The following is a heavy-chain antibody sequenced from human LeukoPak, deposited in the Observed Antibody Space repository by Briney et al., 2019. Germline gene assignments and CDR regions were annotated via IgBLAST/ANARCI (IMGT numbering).Heavy chain of an antibody. CDR3: ARKGYSSGWYDY. CDR2: INHSGST. Sequence: PSETLSPTCTVSGGSISSYYWSWIRQPPGKGLEWIGEINHSGSTNYNPSLKSRVTISVDTSKNQFSLKLSSVTAADTAVYYCARKGYSSGWYDYWGQGTLVTVSS. J-gene: IGHJ4*02. V-gene: IGHV4-34*01. CDR1: GGSISSYY. D-gene: IGHD6-19*01.